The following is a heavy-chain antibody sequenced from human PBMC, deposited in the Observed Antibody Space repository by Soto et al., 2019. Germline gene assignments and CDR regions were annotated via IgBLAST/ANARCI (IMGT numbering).Heavy chain of an antibody. D-gene: IGHD2-15*01. Sequence: QLQLQESGPGLVKPSETLSLTCTVSGGSISSSSYYWGWIRQPPGKGLEWIGSIYYSGSTYYNPSLKSRGTISVDISKNQFSLKLSSVSAADTAVYYGARHAVFRGYCSGGSCYLGPADYWGQGTLVTVSS. J-gene: IGHJ4*02. CDR2: IYYSGST. CDR1: GGSISSSSYY. V-gene: IGHV4-39*01. CDR3: ARHAVFRGYCSGGSCYLGPADY.